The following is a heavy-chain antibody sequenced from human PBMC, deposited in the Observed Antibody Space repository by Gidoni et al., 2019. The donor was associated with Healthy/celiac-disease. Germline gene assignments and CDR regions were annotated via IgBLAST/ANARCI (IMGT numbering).Heavy chain of an antibody. CDR2: INHSGST. CDR3: AGQWLLNGGY. V-gene: IGHV4-34*01. J-gene: IGHJ4*02. D-gene: IGHD6-19*01. Sequence: QVQLQQWGAGLLKPSETLSLTCAVYGGSFSGYYWSWIRQPPGKGLEWIGEINHSGSTNYNPSLKRRVTISVDTSKNQFALKLSSVTAADTAVYYCAGQWLLNGGYWGQGTLVTVSS. CDR1: GGSFSGYY.